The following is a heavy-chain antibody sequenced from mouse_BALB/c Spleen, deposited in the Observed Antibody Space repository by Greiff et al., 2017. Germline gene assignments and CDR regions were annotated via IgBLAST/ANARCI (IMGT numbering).Heavy chain of an antibody. CDR1: GFNIKDTY. D-gene: IGHD2-4*01. V-gene: IGHV14-3*02. J-gene: IGHJ2*01. CDR2: IDPANGNT. CDR3: ARIDSYFDY. Sequence: EVKVEESGAELVKPGASVKLSCTASGFNIKDTYMHWVKQRPEQGLEWIGRIDPANGNTKYDPKFQGKATITADTSSNTAYLQLSSLTSEDTAVYYCARIDSYFDYWGQGTTPPVSS.